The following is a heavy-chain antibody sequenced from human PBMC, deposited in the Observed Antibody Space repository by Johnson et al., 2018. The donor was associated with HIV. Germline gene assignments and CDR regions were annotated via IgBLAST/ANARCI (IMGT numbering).Heavy chain of an antibody. CDR3: ARDHSGYDSVTAAFDI. D-gene: IGHD5-12*01. CDR2: ISYDGSDK. CDR1: GFTFSSFA. V-gene: IGHV3-30-3*01. J-gene: IGHJ3*02. Sequence: QVQLVESGGGVVQPGRSLRLSSAASGFTFSSFAIHWVRQAPGKGLEWVAVISYDGSDKYYADSVKGRFTISRDNSKNTLYLEMNSLRAEDTAVYYCARDHSGYDSVTAAFDIWGQGTMVTVSS.